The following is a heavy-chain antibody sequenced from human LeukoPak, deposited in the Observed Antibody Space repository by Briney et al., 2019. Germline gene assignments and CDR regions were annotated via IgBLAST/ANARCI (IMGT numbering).Heavy chain of an antibody. CDR1: GLTFDNYG. CDR2: LNWNGEST. V-gene: IGHV3-20*04. D-gene: IGHD6-19*01. Sequence: GGSLRLSCTASGLTFDNYGMTWVRQAPGKALEWVSGLNWNGESTGYGDSVRGRFTISRDNAKDSLFLQMDSLRVEDTAFYFCARGEQWLDSWGRGTLVTVSS. J-gene: IGHJ4*02. CDR3: ARGEQWLDS.